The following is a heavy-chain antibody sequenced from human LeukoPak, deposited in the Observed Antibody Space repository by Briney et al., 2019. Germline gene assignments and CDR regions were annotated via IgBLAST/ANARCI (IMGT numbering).Heavy chain of an antibody. CDR2: ISGSGGST. CDR1: GFTFSSYG. D-gene: IGHD3-22*01. Sequence: QPGGTLRLSCAASGFTFSSYGMSWVRQAPGKGLEWVSAISGSGGSTYYADSVKGRFTISRDNSKNTLYLQMNSLKTEDTAVYYCTYNDDYYDSSVGFDYWGQGTLVTVSS. J-gene: IGHJ4*02. V-gene: IGHV3-23*01. CDR3: TYNDDYYDSSVGFDY.